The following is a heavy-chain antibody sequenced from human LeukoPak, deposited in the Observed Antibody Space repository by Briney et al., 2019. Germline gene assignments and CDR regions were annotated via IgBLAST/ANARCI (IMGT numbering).Heavy chain of an antibody. CDR2: INPSGGST. Sequence: GASVKASCKASGYTFTSYYMHWVRQAPGQGLEWMGIINPSGGSTSYAQKFQGRVTMTRDASTSTVYMELSSLRSEDTAVYYCAREVRTILNTVTPYYFDYWGQGTLVTVSS. D-gene: IGHD4-17*01. CDR1: GYTFTSYY. J-gene: IGHJ4*02. V-gene: IGHV1-46*01. CDR3: AREVRTILNTVTPYYFDY.